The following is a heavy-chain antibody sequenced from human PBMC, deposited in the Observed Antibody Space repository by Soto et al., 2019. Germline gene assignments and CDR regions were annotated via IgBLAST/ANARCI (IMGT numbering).Heavy chain of an antibody. CDR1: GGTLNNYG. Sequence: SVKVSCKASGGTLNNYGVNWVRQAPGQGLEWMGGILPVSAPPDYAQKFQGRVSITADHSTSTVYMELSRLKSDDTAVYFCATDSNYDVSNSFWGQGTLVTVSS. D-gene: IGHD3-3*01. J-gene: IGHJ4*02. V-gene: IGHV1-69*13. CDR3: ATDSNYDVSNSF. CDR2: ILPVSAPP.